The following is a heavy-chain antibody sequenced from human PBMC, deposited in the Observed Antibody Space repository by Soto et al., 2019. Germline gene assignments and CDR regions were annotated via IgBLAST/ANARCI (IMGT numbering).Heavy chain of an antibody. CDR2: ISSSSSTT. V-gene: IGHV3-48*01. CDR1: GFTFSSYS. CDR3: AKFTTVTNFYYFDY. J-gene: IGHJ4*02. D-gene: IGHD4-17*01. Sequence: GGSLRLSCAASGFTFSSYSMNWVRQAPGKGLEWVSSISSSSSTTYYADSVKGRFTISRDNAKNTLYLQMNSLRAEDTAVYYCAKFTTVTNFYYFDYWGQGTLVTVSS.